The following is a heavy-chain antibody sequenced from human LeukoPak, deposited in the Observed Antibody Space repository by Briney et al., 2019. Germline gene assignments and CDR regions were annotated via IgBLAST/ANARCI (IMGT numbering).Heavy chain of an antibody. V-gene: IGHV3-21*01. CDR2: ISSSSTYI. Sequence: GGSLRLSCAASGFTFSSSSMNWVRQAPGKGLEWVSSISSSSTYIYYADSVKGRFTISRDNAKNSLYLQMNSLRAEDTAVYYCARGVDSYGSGTYPPDYWGQGTLVTVSS. CDR1: GFTFSSSS. CDR3: ARGVDSYGSGTYPPDY. J-gene: IGHJ4*02. D-gene: IGHD3-10*01.